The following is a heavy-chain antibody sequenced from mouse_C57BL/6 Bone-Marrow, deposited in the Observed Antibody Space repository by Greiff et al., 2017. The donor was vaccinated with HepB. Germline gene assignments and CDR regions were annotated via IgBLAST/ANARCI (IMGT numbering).Heavy chain of an antibody. D-gene: IGHD1-1*01. CDR2: IYPSDSET. V-gene: IGHV1-61*01. CDR3: ARLGVVEPFAY. J-gene: IGHJ3*01. Sequence: QVHVKQPGAELVRPGSSVKLSCKASGYTFTSYWMDWVKQRPGQGLEWIGNIYPSDSETHYNQKFKDKATLTVDKSSSTAYMQLSSLTSEDSAVYYGARLGVVEPFAYWGQGTLVTVSA. CDR1: GYTFTSYW.